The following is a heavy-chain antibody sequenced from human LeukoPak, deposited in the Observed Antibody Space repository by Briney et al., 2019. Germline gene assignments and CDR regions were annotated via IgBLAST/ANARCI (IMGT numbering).Heavy chain of an antibody. CDR2: ISCIGST. Sequence: SETLSLTCTVSGGSISSYYWTWIRQPPGKGLEWIGYISCIGSTNYNPSLKSRVTISIDTSKNQFSLKLSSVTAADTAVYYCARDLVTVTKGFDIWGQGTMVSVSS. V-gene: IGHV4-59*01. CDR1: GGSISSYY. D-gene: IGHD4-17*01. CDR3: ARDLVTVTKGFDI. J-gene: IGHJ3*02.